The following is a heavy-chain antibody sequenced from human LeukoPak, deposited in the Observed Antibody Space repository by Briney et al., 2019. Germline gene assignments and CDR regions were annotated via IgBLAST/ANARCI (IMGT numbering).Heavy chain of an antibody. CDR3: ARGFEDIVVVPAAHTYYYYGMDV. CDR1: GFTFRSYD. CDR2: ISWDGTIK. V-gene: IGHV3-30-3*01. D-gene: IGHD2-2*01. J-gene: IGHJ6*02. Sequence: GKPLRLSCAASGFTFRSYDIHWVRQAPGKGLEWVAFISWDGTIKYYAYSVKGRLSISRDNSKNALSLQMNSLRGEDTAVYYCARGFEDIVVVPAAHTYYYYGMDVWGQGTTVTVSS.